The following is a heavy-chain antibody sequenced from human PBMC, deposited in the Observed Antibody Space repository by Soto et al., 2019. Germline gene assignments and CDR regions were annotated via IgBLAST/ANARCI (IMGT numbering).Heavy chain of an antibody. V-gene: IGHV3-11*01. D-gene: IGHD3-16*01. CDR1: GFTFRDYY. CDR2: IFTAGSTI. CDR3: ARRAISWGNAVGI. Sequence: QVQLVESGGGLVKPGGSLRLSCAASGFTFRDYYMAWIRQAPGKGLEWVSYIFTAGSTINYAASVKGRFTISRDNDGNSLYLQLDCLRAAGTAVFYCARRAISWGNAVGIWGQGTMVTVSS. J-gene: IGHJ3*02.